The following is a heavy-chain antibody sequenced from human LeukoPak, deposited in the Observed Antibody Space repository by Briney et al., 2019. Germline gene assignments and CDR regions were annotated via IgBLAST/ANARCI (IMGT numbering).Heavy chain of an antibody. V-gene: IGHV3-7*01. CDR2: IKQDETEK. CDR3: ARVVDGASFDS. Sequence: PGRSLRLSCKVSGFTFSHYWMGWVRQAPGKGLEWVANIKQDETEKYYVDSVKGRFTVSRDNARNLVFLQMNSLRDDDTAVYYCARVVDGASFDSWGQGTLVTVSS. CDR1: GFTFSHYW. D-gene: IGHD1-26*01. J-gene: IGHJ4*02.